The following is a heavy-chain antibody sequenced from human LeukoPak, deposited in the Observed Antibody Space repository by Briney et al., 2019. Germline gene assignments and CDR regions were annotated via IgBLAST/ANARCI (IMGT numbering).Heavy chain of an antibody. CDR2: MNPNSGGT. V-gene: IGHV1-2*02. J-gene: IGHJ4*02. CDR3: ARLKVDTATGGSDY. CDR1: GYTFTSYD. D-gene: IGHD5-18*01. Sequence: ASVKVSCKASGYTFTSYDINWVRQATGQGLEWMGWMNPNSGGTNYAQKFQGRVTMTRDTSISTAYMELSRLRSDDTAVYYCARLKVDTATGGSDYWGQGTLVTVSS.